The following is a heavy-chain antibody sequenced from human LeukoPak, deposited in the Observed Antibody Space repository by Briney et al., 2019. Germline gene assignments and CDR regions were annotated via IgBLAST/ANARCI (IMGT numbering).Heavy chain of an antibody. J-gene: IGHJ5*02. V-gene: IGHV4-39*02. D-gene: IGHD3-10*01. CDR3: ARDSGSPTTYYYGSGLGFDP. Sequence: SETLSLTCTVSGGSISSDNFYWSWIRQPPGKGLEWIGTVFYSGVTFYNPSLKSRITMSADTSKNQFSLKLSSVTAADTAVYYCARDSGSPTTYYYGSGLGFDPWGQGTLVTVSS. CDR2: VFYSGVT. CDR1: GGSISSDNFY.